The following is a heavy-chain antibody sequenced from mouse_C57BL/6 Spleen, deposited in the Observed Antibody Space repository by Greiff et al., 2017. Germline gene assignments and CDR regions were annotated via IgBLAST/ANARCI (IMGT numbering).Heavy chain of an antibody. V-gene: IGHV14-2*01. CDR2: IDPEDGDT. D-gene: IGHD1-1*01. CDR3: ARGTSVVSHWYFDV. CDR1: GFNIKDYY. J-gene: IGHJ1*03. Sequence: VQLQQSGAELVKPGASVKLSCTASGFNIKDYYMHWVKQRTEQGLEWIGRIDPEDGDTKYAPKFQGKATITADPSSNTAYLQLSSLTSEDTAVYYCARGTSVVSHWYFDVGGTGTTVTVSS.